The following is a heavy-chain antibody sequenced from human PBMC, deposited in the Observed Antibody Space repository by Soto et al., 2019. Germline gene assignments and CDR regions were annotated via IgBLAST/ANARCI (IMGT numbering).Heavy chain of an antibody. CDR1: GDSISSPTW. Sequence: QVQLQESGPGLVKPSATLSLTCDVSGDSISSPTWWTWVRQPPGKGLEWIGEVYHSGSTNYNSSLKSRVTISVDKSKNQFFLRLTSVTAADTAVYYCATRAPIDGDPYWGQGTLVTVSS. J-gene: IGHJ4*02. CDR2: VYHSGST. D-gene: IGHD4-17*01. V-gene: IGHV4-4*02. CDR3: ATRAPIDGDPY.